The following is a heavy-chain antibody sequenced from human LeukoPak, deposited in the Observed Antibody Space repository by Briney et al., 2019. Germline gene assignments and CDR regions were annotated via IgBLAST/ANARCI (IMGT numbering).Heavy chain of an antibody. D-gene: IGHD2-2*01. CDR1: GGTLSSYA. J-gene: IGHJ6*04. CDR3: ARGRPRLYCGSTSCYAGGYYYYYGMDV. V-gene: IGHV1-69*01. CDR2: IIPIFGTA. Sequence: SVKVSCKASGGTLSSYAISWVRQAPGQGLEWMGGIIPIFGTANYAQKFQGRVTITADESTSTAYMELSSLRSEDTAVYYCARGRPRLYCGSTSCYAGGYYYYYGMDVWGKGTTVTVSS.